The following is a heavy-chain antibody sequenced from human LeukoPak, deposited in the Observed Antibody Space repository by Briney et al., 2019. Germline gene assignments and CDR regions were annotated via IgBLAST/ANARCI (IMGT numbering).Heavy chain of an antibody. V-gene: IGHV4-4*07. CDR3: AREGIVGANSPFDY. J-gene: IGHJ4*02. CDR2: IYTSGST. CDR1: GGSISSYY. Sequence: SETLSLTCTVSGGSISSYYWSWIRQPAGKGLEWIGRIYTSGSTNYNPSLKSRVTMSVDTSKNQFSLKLSSVTAADTAVYYCAREGIVGANSPFDYWGQGTLVTVSS. D-gene: IGHD1-26*01.